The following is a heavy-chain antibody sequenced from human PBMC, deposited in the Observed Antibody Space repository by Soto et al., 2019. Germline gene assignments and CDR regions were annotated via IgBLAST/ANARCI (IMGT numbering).Heavy chain of an antibody. CDR2: IYPADSDV. J-gene: IGHJ6*02. CDR3: ARQDCSGGSCYYSRHYYYGMDV. V-gene: IGHV5-51*01. Sequence: GESLKISCKGSGYSFTSYWIAWVRQVPGKGLEWIGIIYPADSDVRHSPSFQGQVTISVDKSLSTAYLQWSSLKASDTAMYYCARQDCSGGSCYYSRHYYYGMDVWGQGTTVTVYS. CDR1: GYSFTSYW. D-gene: IGHD2-15*01.